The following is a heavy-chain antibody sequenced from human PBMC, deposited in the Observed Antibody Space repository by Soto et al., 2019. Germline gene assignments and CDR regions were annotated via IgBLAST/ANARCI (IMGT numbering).Heavy chain of an antibody. V-gene: IGHV3-30-3*01. Sequence: SLRLSCAASGFTFSSYAMHWVRQAPGKGLEWVAVISYDGSNKYYADSVKGRFTISRDNSKNTLYLQMNSLRAEDTAVYYCARDQDNIVVVQAAMPSPFDDWGQATLVTVSS. CDR1: GFTFSSYA. J-gene: IGHJ4*02. CDR3: ARDQDNIVVVQAAMPSPFDD. D-gene: IGHD2-2*01. CDR2: ISYDGSNK.